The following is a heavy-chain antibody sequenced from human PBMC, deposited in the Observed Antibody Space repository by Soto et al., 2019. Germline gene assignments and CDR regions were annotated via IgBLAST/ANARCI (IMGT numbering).Heavy chain of an antibody. J-gene: IGHJ5*02. V-gene: IGHV1-3*01. Sequence: QVQLVQSGAEVKKPGASVKVSCKASGYTFTSYAMHWVRQAPGQRLEWMGWINAGNGNTKYSQKFQGRVTITRDTSASTAYMELSSLRSEDTAVYYCAREALSIDDYGFHNWFDHWGQGTLVTVSS. CDR2: INAGNGNT. CDR3: AREALSIDDYGFHNWFDH. D-gene: IGHD4-17*01. CDR1: GYTFTSYA.